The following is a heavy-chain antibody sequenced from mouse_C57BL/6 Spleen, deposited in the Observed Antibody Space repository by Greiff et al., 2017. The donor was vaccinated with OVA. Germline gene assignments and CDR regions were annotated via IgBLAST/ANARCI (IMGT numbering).Heavy chain of an antibody. Sequence: QVQLQQSGAELVRPGTSVKVSCKASGYAFTNYLIEWVKQRPGQGLEWIGVIDPGSGGTNYNEEFKGKATLTADKSSSTAYMQLSSLTSEDSAVYFCARDGGDDWGQGTTLTVSS. J-gene: IGHJ2*01. CDR3: ARDGGDD. CDR1: GYAFTNYL. CDR2: IDPGSGGT. V-gene: IGHV1-54*01.